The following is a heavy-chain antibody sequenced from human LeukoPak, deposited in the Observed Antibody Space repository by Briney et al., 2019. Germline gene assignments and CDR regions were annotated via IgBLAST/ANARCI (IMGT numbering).Heavy chain of an antibody. J-gene: IGHJ4*02. CDR2: IYYSGST. D-gene: IGHD6-13*01. Sequence: PSETLSLTCTVSGGSISSYYWSWIRQPPGKGLEWIGYIYYSGSTNYNPSLKSRVTISVDTSKNQFSLKLSSVTAADTAVYYCARLPAAAGSHLPFDYWGQGTLVTVSS. V-gene: IGHV4-59*08. CDR3: ARLPAAAGSHLPFDY. CDR1: GGSISSYY.